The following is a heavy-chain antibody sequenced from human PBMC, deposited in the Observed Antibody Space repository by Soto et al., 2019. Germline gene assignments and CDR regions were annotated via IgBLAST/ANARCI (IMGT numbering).Heavy chain of an antibody. J-gene: IGHJ6*02. Sequence: PGGSLRLSCAASGFTFSSYAMSWVRQAPGKGLEWVSAISGSGGSTYYADSVKGRFTISRDNSKNTLYLQMNSLRAEDTAVYYCATHPTNGPDYYYYGMDVWGQGTTVTVSS. CDR2: ISGSGGST. CDR3: ATHPTNGPDYYYYGMDV. CDR1: GFTFSSYA. V-gene: IGHV3-23*01. D-gene: IGHD1-1*01.